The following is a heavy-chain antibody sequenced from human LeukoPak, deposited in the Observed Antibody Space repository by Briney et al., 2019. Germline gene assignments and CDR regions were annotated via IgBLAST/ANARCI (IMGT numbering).Heavy chain of an antibody. Sequence: GGSLRLFCAASGFTFSNVRMNWVRQAPGTGLGWVALIKRRGDGGTTGYAAPVKGRFTISRDDSKNTLYLQMNSLKTEDTAMYYCVVEMAGAFPIWGQGTMVTVSS. CDR3: VVEMAGAFPI. V-gene: IGHV3-15*01. CDR2: IKRRGDGGTT. J-gene: IGHJ3*02. CDR1: GFTFSNVR. D-gene: IGHD5-24*01.